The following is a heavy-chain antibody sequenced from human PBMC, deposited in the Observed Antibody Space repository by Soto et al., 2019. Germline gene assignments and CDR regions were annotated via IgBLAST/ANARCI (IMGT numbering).Heavy chain of an antibody. Sequence: PLVTLCPTWTVAGGPLSSFYWSWIRPPPGKGLEWIGYIYYSGSTNYNPSLKSRVTISVDTSKNQFSLKLSSVTAADTAVYYCARGYSSGWSINWFDPWGQGTLVTVSS. CDR1: GGPLSSFY. CDR3: ARGYSSGWSINWFDP. CDR2: IYYSGST. V-gene: IGHV4-59*01. J-gene: IGHJ5*02. D-gene: IGHD6-19*01.